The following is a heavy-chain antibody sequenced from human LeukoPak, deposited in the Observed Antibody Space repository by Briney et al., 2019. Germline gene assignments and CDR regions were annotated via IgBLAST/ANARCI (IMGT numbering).Heavy chain of an antibody. V-gene: IGHV4-59*01. CDR3: ARLGIRPYGLDV. Sequence: SETLSLTCTVSGASISSYYWSWIRRPPGKGLEWIGYIYYTGGTNDNPSLKSRVTISIDTSKNQFSLKLSSLTAADTAVYYCARLGIRPYGLDVWGKGTSVTVSS. D-gene: IGHD1-14*01. J-gene: IGHJ6*04. CDR2: IYYTGGT. CDR1: GASISSYY.